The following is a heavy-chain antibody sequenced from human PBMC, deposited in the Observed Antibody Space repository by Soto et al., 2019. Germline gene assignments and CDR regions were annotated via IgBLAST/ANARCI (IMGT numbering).Heavy chain of an antibody. V-gene: IGHV1-69*13. CDR2: IIPIFGTA. CDR1: GGTFSSYA. CDR3: ARGNSSGWYYAFDI. D-gene: IGHD6-19*01. J-gene: IGHJ3*02. Sequence: EALVKVSCKASGGTFSSYAISWVRQAPGQGLEWMGGIIPIFGTANYAQKFQGRVTITADESTSTAYMELSSLRSEDTAVYYCARGNSSGWYYAFDIWGQGTMVTVSS.